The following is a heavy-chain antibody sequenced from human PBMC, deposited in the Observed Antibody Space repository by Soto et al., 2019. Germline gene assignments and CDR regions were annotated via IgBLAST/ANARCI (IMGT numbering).Heavy chain of an antibody. CDR1: GYTFTSFY. CDR2: INPSGGIT. D-gene: IGHD6-13*01. J-gene: IGHJ6*02. V-gene: IGHV1-46*01. Sequence: QMQLVQSGAEVKRPGASVRVSCKSSGYTFTSFYIHWVRQAPGQGLEWMGIINPSGGITNFAQRFKGRATMTRDTSTNTHYMELSSMKSDDTAVYYCASSPAFSSSWYGIPPDPSHGMDVWGQGTTVTVS. CDR3: ASSPAFSSSWYGIPPDPSHGMDV.